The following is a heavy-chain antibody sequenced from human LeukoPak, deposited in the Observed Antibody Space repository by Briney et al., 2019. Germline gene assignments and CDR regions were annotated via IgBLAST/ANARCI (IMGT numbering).Heavy chain of an antibody. CDR1: GFTFSSYA. CDR3: ASVTMIVVVVERSDAFDM. V-gene: IGHV3-30-3*01. Sequence: GRSLRPSCAASGFTFSSYAMHWVRQAPGKGLERGVVISYDGSTKYYADSVKGRFTISRDNTKTTLYLQMNMLRPEATTVFYCASVTMIVVVVERSDAFDMWGEGTMVPVS. D-gene: IGHD3-22*01. CDR2: ISYDGSTK. J-gene: IGHJ3*02.